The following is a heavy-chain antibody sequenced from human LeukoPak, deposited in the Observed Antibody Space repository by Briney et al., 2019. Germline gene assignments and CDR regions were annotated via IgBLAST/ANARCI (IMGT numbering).Heavy chain of an antibody. CDR1: GGSTSSGDYY. CDR3: ARGEDYGMDV. Sequence: SETLSLTCTVSGGSTSSGDYYWSWTRQPPGKGLEWIGYIYYSGSTYYNPSLKSRVTISVDTSKNQFSLKLSSVTAADTAVYYCARGEDYGMDVWGQGTTVTVSS. J-gene: IGHJ6*02. V-gene: IGHV4-30-4*01. CDR2: IYYSGST.